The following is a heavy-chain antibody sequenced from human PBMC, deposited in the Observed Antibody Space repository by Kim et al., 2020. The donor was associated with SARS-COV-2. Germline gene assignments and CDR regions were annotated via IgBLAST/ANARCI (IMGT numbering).Heavy chain of an antibody. V-gene: IGHV5-51*01. CDR1: GYSFTSYW. CDR2: IYPGDSDT. Sequence: GESLKISCKGSGYSFTSYWIGWVRQMPGKGLEWMGIIYPGDSDTRYSPSFQGQVTISADKSISTAYLQWSSLKASDTAMYYCARSGPRSFPARKSSRGPSYGMDVWGQGTTVTVSS. CDR3: ARSGPRSFPARKSSRGPSYGMDV. J-gene: IGHJ6*02. D-gene: IGHD6-13*01.